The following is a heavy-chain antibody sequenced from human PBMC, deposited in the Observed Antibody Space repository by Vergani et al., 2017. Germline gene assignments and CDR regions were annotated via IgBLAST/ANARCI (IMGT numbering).Heavy chain of an antibody. CDR1: GYTFTSDD. CDR2: MNPISGNT. Sequence: QVQLVQSGSELKKPGASVKVSCKASGYTFTSDDINWVRQATGQGLEWMGWMNPISGNTGYAQNLQGRLTITRDTSVNTAYMELSSLTSEDMAVYYCAREGRNYYGSGSYTPPGFPFDPWGQGTLVTVSS. CDR3: AREGRNYYGSGSYTPPGFPFDP. J-gene: IGHJ5*02. V-gene: IGHV1-8*03. D-gene: IGHD3-10*01.